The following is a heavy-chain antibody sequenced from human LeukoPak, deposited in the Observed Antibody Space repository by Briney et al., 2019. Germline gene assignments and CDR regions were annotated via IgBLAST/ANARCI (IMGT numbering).Heavy chain of an antibody. CDR1: GFTVSGNY. J-gene: IGHJ6*03. D-gene: IGHD3-10*01. V-gene: IGHV3-7*01. CDR2: IKQDESEK. Sequence: GGSLRLSCAVSGFTVSGNYMSWVRQAPGKGPEWVANIKQDESEKYSVDSVKGRFTISRDNAKNSLYLQMKNLRADDTALYYCARLSAYYYGSYFYYYMDVWGKGTTVTVSS. CDR3: ARLSAYYYGSYFYYYMDV.